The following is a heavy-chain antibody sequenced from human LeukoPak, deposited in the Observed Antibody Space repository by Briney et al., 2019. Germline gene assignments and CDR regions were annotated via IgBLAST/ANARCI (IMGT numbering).Heavy chain of an antibody. J-gene: IGHJ3*02. Sequence: SVKVSCKASGGTFSSYAISWVRQAPGQGLEWMGGIIPIFGTANYAQKFQGGVTITTDESTSTAYMELSSLRSEDTAVYYCARDRRVVPAAQSGAFDIWGQGTMVTVSS. D-gene: IGHD2-2*01. CDR1: GGTFSSYA. CDR3: ARDRRVVPAAQSGAFDI. V-gene: IGHV1-69*05. CDR2: IIPIFGTA.